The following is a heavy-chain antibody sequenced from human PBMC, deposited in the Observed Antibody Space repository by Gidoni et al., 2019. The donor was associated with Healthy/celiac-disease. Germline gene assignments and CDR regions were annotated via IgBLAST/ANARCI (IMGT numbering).Heavy chain of an antibody. CDR1: GGTFSSYP. J-gene: IGHJ6*02. CDR3: ARKRFCSGGSCYSVFGGMDV. D-gene: IGHD2-15*01. Sequence: QVQLVQSGAEVKKPGSSVKVSCKASGGTFSSYPISWVRQAPGQGLEWMGGIIPIFGTANYAQKFQGRVTITADESTSTAYMELSSLRSEDTAVYYCARKRFCSGGSCYSVFGGMDVWGQGTTVTVSS. CDR2: IIPIFGTA. V-gene: IGHV1-69*01.